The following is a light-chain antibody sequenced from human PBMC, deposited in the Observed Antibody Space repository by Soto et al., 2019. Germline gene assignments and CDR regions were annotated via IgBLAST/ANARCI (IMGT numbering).Light chain of an antibody. Sequence: EILMTQSPATLSVSPGERATLSCRASQSLSSNLAWYQQKPGQAPRLLIYGASTRATGIPARFSGSGSGTEFTLTISSLQSEDFAIYYCQQYNDWTPQLTFGGGTKVQIK. V-gene: IGKV3-15*01. CDR1: QSLSSN. CDR2: GAS. CDR3: QQYNDWTPQLT. J-gene: IGKJ4*01.